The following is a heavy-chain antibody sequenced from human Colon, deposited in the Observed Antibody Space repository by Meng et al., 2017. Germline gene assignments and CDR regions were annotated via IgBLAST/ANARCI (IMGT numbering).Heavy chain of an antibody. D-gene: IGHD6-13*01. Sequence: GGSLRLSCAASGFTFSSSAMSWVRQAPGKGLDWASAISASGGTTYYADSVKGRFTISRDNSKNTLFLEMNSLRAEDTAVYYCAKIPWLAATGSSEYWGQGTLVTVSS. J-gene: IGHJ4*02. CDR3: AKIPWLAATGSSEY. CDR2: ISASGGTT. V-gene: IGHV3-23*01. CDR1: GFTFSSSA.